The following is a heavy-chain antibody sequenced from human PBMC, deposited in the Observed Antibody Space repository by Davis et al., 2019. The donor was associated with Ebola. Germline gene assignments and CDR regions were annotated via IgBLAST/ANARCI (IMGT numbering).Heavy chain of an antibody. J-gene: IGHJ5*02. CDR3: ARVMTTVTTGWFDP. D-gene: IGHD4-17*01. V-gene: IGHV4-39*07. Sequence: MPSETLSLTCTVSGGSISSSSYYWGWIRQPPGKGLEWIGSIYYSGSTNYNPSLKSRVTISVDTSKNQFSLKLSSVTAADTAVYYCARVMTTVTTGWFDPWGQGTLVTVSS. CDR1: GGSISSSSYY. CDR2: IYYSGST.